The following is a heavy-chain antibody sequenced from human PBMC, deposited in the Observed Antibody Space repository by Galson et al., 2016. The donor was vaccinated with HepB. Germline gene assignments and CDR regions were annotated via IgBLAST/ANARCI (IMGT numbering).Heavy chain of an antibody. V-gene: IGHV3-23*01. D-gene: IGHD2-21*01. J-gene: IGHJ5*02. Sequence: SLRLSCAVSEFTFSGYAMNWVRQAPGKGLEWVSVISGSGSSTYYADSVKGRFTISRDNSKNTVYLQMNSLAAEDTAVYYCARIPDPWGQGTLVTVSS. CDR1: EFTFSGYA. CDR2: ISGSGSST. CDR3: ARIPDP.